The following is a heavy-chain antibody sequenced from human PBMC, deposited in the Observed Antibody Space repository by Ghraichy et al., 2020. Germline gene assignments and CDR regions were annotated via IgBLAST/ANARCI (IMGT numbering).Heavy chain of an antibody. Sequence: SETLSLTCAISGDSVSSNSAAWNWIRQSPSRGLEWLGRTYYRSKWYNDYAVSVKSRITINPDTSKNQFSLQLNSVTPEDTAVYYCARDEPLLDFWSGPHAFDIWGQGTMVTVSS. D-gene: IGHD3-3*01. CDR1: GDSVSSNSAA. V-gene: IGHV6-1*01. CDR3: ARDEPLLDFWSGPHAFDI. CDR2: TYYRSKWYN. J-gene: IGHJ3*02.